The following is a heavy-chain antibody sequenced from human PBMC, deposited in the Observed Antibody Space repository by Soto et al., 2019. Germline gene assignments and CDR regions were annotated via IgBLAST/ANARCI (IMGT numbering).Heavy chain of an antibody. CDR2: IYHSGST. Sequence: SETLSLTCAVSGGSISSSNWWSWVRQPPGKGLEWIGEIYHSGSTNYNPSLKSRVTISVDKSKSQFSLKLSSVTAADTAVYYCAREDVDYHDSSGYMADLGFDYWGQGTLVTVSS. V-gene: IGHV4-4*02. J-gene: IGHJ4*02. D-gene: IGHD3-22*01. CDR1: GGSISSSNW. CDR3: AREDVDYHDSSGYMADLGFDY.